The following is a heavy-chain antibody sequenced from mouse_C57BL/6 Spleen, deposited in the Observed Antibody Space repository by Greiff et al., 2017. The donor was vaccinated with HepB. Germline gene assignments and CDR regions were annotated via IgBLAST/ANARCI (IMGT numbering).Heavy chain of an antibody. J-gene: IGHJ4*01. CDR3: ARWGIYYGYDGGYAMDY. Sequence: QVQLQQSGAELVRPGSSVKLSCKASGYTFTSYGMDWVKQRPGQGLEWIGNIYPSDSETHYNQKFKDKATLTVDKSSSTAYMQLSSLTSEDSAVYYCARWGIYYGYDGGYAMDYWGQGTSVTVSS. CDR1: GYTFTSYG. D-gene: IGHD2-2*01. V-gene: IGHV1-61*01. CDR2: IYPSDSET.